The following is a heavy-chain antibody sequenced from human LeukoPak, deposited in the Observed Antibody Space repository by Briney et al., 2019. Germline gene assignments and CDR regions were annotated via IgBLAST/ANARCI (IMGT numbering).Heavy chain of an antibody. CDR2: TYYRSKWYN. J-gene: IGHJ4*02. CDR1: GDSFSSNSAA. V-gene: IGHV6-1*01. Sequence: SQTLSLTCALSGDSFSSNSAAWNWIRQSPSRGLEWLGRTYYRSKWYNDYAVSMRSRVSINPDTSKNQFSLQLNSVTPEDTAVYYCARGYSSGIDYWGQGTLVTVSS. CDR3: ARGYSSGIDY. D-gene: IGHD6-19*01.